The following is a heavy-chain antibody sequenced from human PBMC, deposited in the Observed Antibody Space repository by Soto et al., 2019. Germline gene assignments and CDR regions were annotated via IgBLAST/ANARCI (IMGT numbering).Heavy chain of an antibody. CDR3: TTVGYYDSSGLFSGC. CDR1: GFTFSNAW. Sequence: PVGSLRLSCAASGFTFSNAWMSWVRQAPGKGLEWVGRIKSKTDGGTTDYAAPVKGRFTISRDDSKNTLYLQMNSLKTEDTAVYYCTTVGYYDSSGLFSGCWGQGTLVTVSS. D-gene: IGHD3-22*01. V-gene: IGHV3-15*01. J-gene: IGHJ4*02. CDR2: IKSKTDGGTT.